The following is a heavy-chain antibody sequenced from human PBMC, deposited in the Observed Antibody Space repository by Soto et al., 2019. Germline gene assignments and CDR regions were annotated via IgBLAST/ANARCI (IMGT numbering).Heavy chain of an antibody. Sequence: EVQLVESGGGLVQPGRSLRLSCAASGFTFDDYAMHWVRQAPGKGLEWVSGISWNSGSIGYADSVKGRFTISRDNAKNSLYLQMNSLRAEDTALYYCAKSRVALYYFDYWGQGTLVTVSS. V-gene: IGHV3-9*01. CDR3: AKSRVALYYFDY. D-gene: IGHD5-12*01. J-gene: IGHJ4*02. CDR2: ISWNSGSI. CDR1: GFTFDDYA.